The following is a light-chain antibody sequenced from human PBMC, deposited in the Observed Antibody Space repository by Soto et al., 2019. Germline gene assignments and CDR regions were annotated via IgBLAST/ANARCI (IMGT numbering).Light chain of an antibody. J-gene: IGLJ3*02. V-gene: IGLV2-8*01. CDR1: SSDVGAYNY. Sequence: QSALTQPPSASGSPGQSVNISCTGTSSDVGAYNYVSWYQQHPGKAPKLMIYDVSKRPSGVPYRFSGSKSGNAASLTVSGLQGEDEADYYCSSYAGSSWVFGGGTKLTVL. CDR3: SSYAGSSWV. CDR2: DVS.